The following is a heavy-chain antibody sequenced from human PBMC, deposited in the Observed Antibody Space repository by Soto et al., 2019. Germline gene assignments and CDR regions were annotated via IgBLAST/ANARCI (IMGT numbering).Heavy chain of an antibody. D-gene: IGHD4-17*01. Sequence: SETLSLTCTVSGGSISSYYWSWIRQPPGKGLEWIGYIYYSGSTNYNPSLKSRVTISVDTSKNQFSLKLSSVTAADTAVYYWARQGPYDYDDADYYYYYMDVWGKGTTVTVSS. CDR2: IYYSGST. CDR1: GGSISSYY. J-gene: IGHJ6*03. V-gene: IGHV4-59*08. CDR3: ARQGPYDYDDADYYYYYMDV.